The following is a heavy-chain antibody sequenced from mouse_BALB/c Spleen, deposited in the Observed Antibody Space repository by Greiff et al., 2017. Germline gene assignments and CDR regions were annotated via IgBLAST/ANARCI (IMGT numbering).Heavy chain of an antibody. Sequence: QVHVKQSGAELVRPGVSVKISCKGSGYTFTDYAMHWVKQSHAKSLEWIGVISTYYGDASYNQKFKGKATMTVDKSSSTAYMELARLTSEDSAIYYCARNGKVRRNWYFDVWGAGTTVTVSS. V-gene: IGHV1S137*01. CDR2: ISTYYGDA. CDR3: ARNGKVRRNWYFDV. CDR1: GYTFTDYA. D-gene: IGHD2-14*01. J-gene: IGHJ1*01.